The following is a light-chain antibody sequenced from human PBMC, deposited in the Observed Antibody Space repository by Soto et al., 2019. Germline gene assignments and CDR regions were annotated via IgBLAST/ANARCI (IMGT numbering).Light chain of an antibody. V-gene: IGKV3-20*01. J-gene: IGKJ2*01. CDR2: AAS. CDR1: QTLKRTY. Sequence: EIVLMQSPGTLSLSPGERATLSCRASQTLKRTYIAWYQQKPGQAPRVLIYAASKRAAGTPDRFSGSGSGTDFSLTISRLEPEDFAVYYCHQYDNAPQTFGQGTKGDIK. CDR3: HQYDNAPQT.